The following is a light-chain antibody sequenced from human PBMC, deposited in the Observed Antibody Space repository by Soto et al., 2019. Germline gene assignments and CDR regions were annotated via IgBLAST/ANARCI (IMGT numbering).Light chain of an antibody. CDR2: EVS. J-gene: IGLJ1*01. V-gene: IGLV2-8*01. CDR3: SSFGGTFYV. Sequence: QSALTQPPSASGSPGQSVTISCTGTSSDVGAYKYVSWYQQHPGKAPKIVIYEVSKRPSGVPDRFSGSKSGNTASLTVSGLQAEDEADYYCSSFGGTFYVFGTGTKLTVL. CDR1: SSDVGAYKY.